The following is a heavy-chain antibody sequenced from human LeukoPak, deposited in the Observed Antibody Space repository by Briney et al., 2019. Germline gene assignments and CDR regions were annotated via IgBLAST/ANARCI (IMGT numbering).Heavy chain of an antibody. CDR2: IWYDGSNK. CDR1: GFTFSSYA. Sequence: AGGSLRLSCAASGFTFSSYAMSWVRQAPGKGLEWVAVIWYDGSNKYYADSVKGRFTISRDNSKNTLYLQMNSLRAEDTAVYYCARTPIRYCSGGSCYWYGMDVWGQGTTVTVSS. V-gene: IGHV3-33*08. D-gene: IGHD2-15*01. J-gene: IGHJ6*02. CDR3: ARTPIRYCSGGSCYWYGMDV.